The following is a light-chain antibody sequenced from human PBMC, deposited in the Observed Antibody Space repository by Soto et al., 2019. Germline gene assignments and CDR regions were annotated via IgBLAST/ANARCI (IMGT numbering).Light chain of an antibody. CDR3: QQYNSYSKT. CDR2: DAS. J-gene: IGKJ1*01. Sequence: DIQMTQSPFTLSASVGDRVTITCRASQNINKRLAWHQQKPGKAPKVLIYDASNLKSGVPSRFSGSGSGTEFMLTSSSLQPDDFATYYCQQYNSYSKTFGQGTKVEIK. CDR1: QNINKR. V-gene: IGKV1-5*01.